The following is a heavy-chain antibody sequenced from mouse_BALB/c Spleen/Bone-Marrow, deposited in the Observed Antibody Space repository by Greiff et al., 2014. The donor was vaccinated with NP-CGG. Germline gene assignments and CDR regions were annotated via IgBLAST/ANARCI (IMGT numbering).Heavy chain of an antibody. CDR2: IRSKSNDYAT. CDR3: VRDSDYGYYSMDY. D-gene: IGHD2-4*01. J-gene: IGHJ4*01. CDR1: GFTFNTYG. Sequence: EVNVVESGGGLVQPKGSLKLSCAASGFTFNTYGMHWVCQAPGKGLEWIARIRSKSNDYATYYADSVKDRFIISRDDSQSMLYLQMNNLKTEDTAMYYCVRDSDYGYYSMDYWGQGTSVTVSS. V-gene: IGHV10-3*03.